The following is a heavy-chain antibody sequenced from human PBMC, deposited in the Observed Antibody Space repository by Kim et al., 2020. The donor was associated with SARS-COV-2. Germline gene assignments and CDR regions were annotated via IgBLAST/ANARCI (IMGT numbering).Heavy chain of an antibody. CDR2: INTNTGNP. V-gene: IGHV7-4-1*02. CDR3: ARGSAPLEWSRWVGWDFDY. D-gene: IGHD3-3*01. CDR1: GYTFTSYA. J-gene: IGHJ4*02. Sequence: ASVKVSCKASGYTFTSYAMNWVRQAPGQGLEWMGWINTNTGNPTYAQGFTGRFVFSLDTSVSTAYLQISSLKAEDTAVYYCARGSAPLEWSRWVGWDFDYWGQGTLVTVSS.